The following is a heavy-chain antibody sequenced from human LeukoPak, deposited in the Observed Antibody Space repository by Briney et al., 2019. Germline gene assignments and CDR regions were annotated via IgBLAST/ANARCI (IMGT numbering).Heavy chain of an antibody. Sequence: GGSLRLSCAASGFSFSSYAMSWVRQAPGKGLEWVSAVSGSGESTYYADSVKDRFTISRDNSKNTLYLQMNSLGAEDTAVYYCAKNRGNYYYFDYWGQGTLVTVSS. CDR2: VSGSGEST. D-gene: IGHD4-11*01. J-gene: IGHJ4*02. CDR3: AKNRGNYYYFDY. CDR1: GFSFSSYA. V-gene: IGHV3-23*01.